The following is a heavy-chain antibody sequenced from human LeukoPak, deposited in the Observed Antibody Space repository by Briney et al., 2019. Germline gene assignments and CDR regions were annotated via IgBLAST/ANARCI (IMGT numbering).Heavy chain of an antibody. V-gene: IGHV3-66*01. Sequence: PGGSLRPSCAASGFTVSDNYMSWVRQAPGKGLEWVSVFYSGGGNTNYANSVKGRFTISRDNSKNTLYLQMNSLRAEDTAVYYCARERYCGGDCYSFAFDIWGQGTMVTVSS. J-gene: IGHJ3*02. D-gene: IGHD2-21*02. CDR2: FYSGGGNT. CDR3: ARERYCGGDCYSFAFDI. CDR1: GFTVSDNY.